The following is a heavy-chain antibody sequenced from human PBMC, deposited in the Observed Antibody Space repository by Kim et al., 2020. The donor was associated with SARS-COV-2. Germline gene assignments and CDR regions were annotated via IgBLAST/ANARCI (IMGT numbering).Heavy chain of an antibody. D-gene: IGHD1-7*01. V-gene: IGHV3-73*01. CDR3: TRYLSGSTGFAY. Sequence: GGSLRLSCAASGFTFSASAMNWVRQAPGKGLEWVGQIRSNSNTYATTYSASVKGRFTISRYDSKNTAYLQMNSLKTEDTAVYYCTRYLSGSTGFAYWGQGTLVTVSS. CDR1: GFTFSASA. J-gene: IGHJ4*02. CDR2: IRSNSNTYAT.